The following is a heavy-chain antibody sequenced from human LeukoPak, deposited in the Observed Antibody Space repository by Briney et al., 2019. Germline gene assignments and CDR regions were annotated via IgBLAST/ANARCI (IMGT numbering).Heavy chain of an antibody. CDR1: GFTVSSNY. CDR2: IYSGGST. V-gene: IGHV3-53*01. Sequence: GGSLRLSCAASGFTVSSNYMSWVRQAPGKGLEWVSVIYSGGSTYYADSVKGRFTISRDNSKNTLYLQMNSLRAEDTAVYYCAKDLTYCSSTSCSYFDYWGQGTLVTVSS. D-gene: IGHD2-2*01. J-gene: IGHJ4*02. CDR3: AKDLTYCSSTSCSYFDY.